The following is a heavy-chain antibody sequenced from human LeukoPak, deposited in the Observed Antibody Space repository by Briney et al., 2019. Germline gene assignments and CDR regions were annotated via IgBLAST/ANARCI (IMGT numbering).Heavy chain of an antibody. V-gene: IGHV3-23*01. CDR3: AKDRGGVGARRGIDY. D-gene: IGHD1-26*01. Sequence: GGSLRLSCAASGFTFSTYSMNWVRQAPGKGLEWVSAISGSGGSTYYADSVKGRFTISRDNSKNTLYLQMNSLRAEDTAVYYCAKDRGGVGARRGIDYWGQGTLVTVSS. CDR1: GFTFSTYS. CDR2: ISGSGGST. J-gene: IGHJ4*02.